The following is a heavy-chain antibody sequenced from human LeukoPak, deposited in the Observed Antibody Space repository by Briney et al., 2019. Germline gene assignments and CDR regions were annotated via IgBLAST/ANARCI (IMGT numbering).Heavy chain of an antibody. Sequence: GGSLRLSCAASGFTFSSYWMSWVRQAPGKGLEWVANIKQDGSEKYYVDSVKGRFTISRDNAKNSLYLQMNSLRAEDTAVYYCARDQEEPSYYYYYYMDVWGKGTTVTVSS. D-gene: IGHD1-14*01. J-gene: IGHJ6*03. V-gene: IGHV3-7*01. CDR3: ARDQEEPSYYYYYYMDV. CDR1: GFTFSSYW. CDR2: IKQDGSEK.